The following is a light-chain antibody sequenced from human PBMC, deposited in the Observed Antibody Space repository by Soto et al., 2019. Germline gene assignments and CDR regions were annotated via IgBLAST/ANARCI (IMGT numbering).Light chain of an antibody. V-gene: IGKV3-20*01. J-gene: IGKJ1*01. CDR1: QSVSSSY. Sequence: EIVLTQSPGTLSLSPGERATLSCRASQSVSSSYLAWYQQKPGQPPRLVMYATSSRATGIPARFSGSGSGTDFTLNISRLEPEDFAVYYCQQYGSSSWTFGQATKVDIK. CDR3: QQYGSSSWT. CDR2: ATS.